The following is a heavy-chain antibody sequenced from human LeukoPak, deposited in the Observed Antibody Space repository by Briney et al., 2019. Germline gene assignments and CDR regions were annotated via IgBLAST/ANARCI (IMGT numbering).Heavy chain of an antibody. J-gene: IGHJ4*02. CDR2: ISWNSGSI. D-gene: IGHD1-26*01. Sequence: HPGGSLRLSCAASGFTFDDYAMHWVRQAPGKGLEWVSGISWNSGSIGYADSVKGRFTISRDNAKNSLYLQMNSLRAEDTALYYCAKAVALLGGSYCYDYWGQGTLVTLSS. CDR1: GFTFDDYA. CDR3: AKAVALLGGSYCYDY. V-gene: IGHV3-9*01.